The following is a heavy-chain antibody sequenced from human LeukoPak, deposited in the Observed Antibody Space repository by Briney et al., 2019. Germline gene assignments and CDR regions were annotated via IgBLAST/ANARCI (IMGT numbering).Heavy chain of an antibody. J-gene: IGHJ4*02. V-gene: IGHV3-7*04. D-gene: IGHD2-8*01. CDR3: ARDPQGGGVYIDY. CDR2: INQERSVK. Sequence: GGSLRLSCAASGFTFSTYEMSWVRQAPGKGLEWVANINQERSVKYDVDSVKGRFTISTDNAKNSRYLHMNRMRAEDTAVYYCARDPQGGGVYIDYWGQGTPITVSS. CDR1: GFTFSTYE.